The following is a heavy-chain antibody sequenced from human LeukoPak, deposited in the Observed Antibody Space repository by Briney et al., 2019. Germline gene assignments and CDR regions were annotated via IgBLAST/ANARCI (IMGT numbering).Heavy chain of an antibody. Sequence: GGSLRLSCAASGFTFSSYSMNWVRQAPGKGLEWVSYISSSSSTIYYADSVKGRFTISRDNAKNSLYLQMNSLRAEDTAVYYCARKGQWELPSSDYWGQGTLVTVSS. CDR3: ARKGQWELPSSDY. D-gene: IGHD1-26*01. V-gene: IGHV3-48*01. CDR2: ISSSSSTI. CDR1: GFTFSSYS. J-gene: IGHJ4*02.